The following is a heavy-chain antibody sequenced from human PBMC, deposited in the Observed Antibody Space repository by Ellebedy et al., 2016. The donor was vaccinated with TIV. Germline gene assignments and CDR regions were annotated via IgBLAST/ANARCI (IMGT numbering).Heavy chain of an antibody. Sequence: GESLKISCAASGFTFSSFWMTWARQVPGKGLEWVANMDTDGSQTNYVGSVKGRFSITRDNAQNSLYLQMNSLRAEDTAMYYCARDDGSEGALGYWGQGTLVTVSS. J-gene: IGHJ4*02. CDR3: ARDDGSEGALGY. V-gene: IGHV3-7*03. CDR1: GFTFSSFW. CDR2: MDTDGSQT. D-gene: IGHD3-10*01.